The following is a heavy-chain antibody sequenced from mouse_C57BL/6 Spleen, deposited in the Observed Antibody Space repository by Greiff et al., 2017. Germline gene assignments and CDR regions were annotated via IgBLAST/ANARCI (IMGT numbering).Heavy chain of an antibody. CDR1: GYTFTSYW. D-gene: IGHD1-1*01. J-gene: IGHJ1*03. Sequence: QVQLQQSGAELVKPGASVKMSCKASGYTFTSYWITWVKQRPGQGLEWIGDIYPGSGSTNYNEKFKSKATLTVDTSSSTAYMQLSSLTSEDSAVYYCARRGDYYGSSYFWYFDVWGTGTTVTVSS. CDR2: IYPGSGST. CDR3: ARRGDYYGSSYFWYFDV. V-gene: IGHV1-55*01.